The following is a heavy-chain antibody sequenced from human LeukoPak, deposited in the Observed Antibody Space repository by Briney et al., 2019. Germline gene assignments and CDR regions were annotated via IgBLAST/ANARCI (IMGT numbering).Heavy chain of an antibody. D-gene: IGHD6-19*01. CDR2: IYHSGST. CDR1: GGSISSYY. V-gene: IGHV4-59*08. J-gene: IGHJ4*02. CDR3: ARRGIAVEYFDY. Sequence: PSETLSLTCTVSGGSISSYYWSWIRPPPGKGLEWIGYIYHSGSTNYNPSLKSRVTISVDTSKNQFSLKLSSVTAADTAVYYCARRGIAVEYFDYWGQGTLVTVSS.